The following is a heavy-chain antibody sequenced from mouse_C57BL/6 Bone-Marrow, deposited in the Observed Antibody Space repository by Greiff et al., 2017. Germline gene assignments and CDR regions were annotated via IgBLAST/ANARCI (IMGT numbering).Heavy chain of an antibody. CDR1: GYTFTDYY. CDR3: ARSIYYYGSSHYYAMDY. V-gene: IGHV1-26*01. CDR2: INPNNGGT. J-gene: IGHJ4*01. Sequence: EVKLQQSGPELVKPGASVKISCKASGYTFTDYYMNWVKQSHGKSLEWIGDINPNNGGTSYNQKFKGKATLTVDKSSSTAYMELRSLTSEDSAVYYCARSIYYYGSSHYYAMDYWGQGTSVTVSS. D-gene: IGHD1-1*01.